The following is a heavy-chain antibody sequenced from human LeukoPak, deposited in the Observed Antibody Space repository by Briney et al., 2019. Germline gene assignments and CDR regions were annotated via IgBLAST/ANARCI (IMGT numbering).Heavy chain of an antibody. CDR3: AKNNWFDP. CDR1: GGSFSGHY. Sequence: SETLSLTCAVSGGSFSGHYWSWIRKPPGEGLEWIGEINDSGITKYNPSLKSRVTISADTSKNQFSLKLSSVTAADTAVYYCAKNNWFDPWGQGTLVTVSS. J-gene: IGHJ5*02. CDR2: INDSGIT. V-gene: IGHV4-34*01.